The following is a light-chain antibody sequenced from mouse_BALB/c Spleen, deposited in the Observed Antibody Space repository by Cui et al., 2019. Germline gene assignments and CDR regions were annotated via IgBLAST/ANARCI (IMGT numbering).Light chain of an antibody. Sequence: HIVLTHSPALISASPGEKVTMTCRASSSVSYMYWYQQKPRSSPKPWIYLTSNLASGVPARFSGSGSGTSYSLTISSMEAEDSATYYCQQWSSNPLTFGAGTKLELK. CDR1: SSVSY. J-gene: IGKJ5*01. CDR2: LTS. CDR3: QQWSSNPLT. V-gene: IGKV4-68*01.